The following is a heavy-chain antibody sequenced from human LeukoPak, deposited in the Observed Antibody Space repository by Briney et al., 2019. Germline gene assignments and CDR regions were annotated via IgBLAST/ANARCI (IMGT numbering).Heavy chain of an antibody. D-gene: IGHD6-13*01. CDR2: IYYSGST. J-gene: IGHJ5*02. Sequence: SETLSLTCTVSGGSISSYYWSWIRQPPGKGLEWIGYIYYSGSTNYNPSLKSRVTISVDTSKNQFSLKLSSVTAADTAVYYCARVIAAASTRVWWFDPWGQGTLVTVSS. V-gene: IGHV4-59*01. CDR3: ARVIAAASTRVWWFDP. CDR1: GGSISSYY.